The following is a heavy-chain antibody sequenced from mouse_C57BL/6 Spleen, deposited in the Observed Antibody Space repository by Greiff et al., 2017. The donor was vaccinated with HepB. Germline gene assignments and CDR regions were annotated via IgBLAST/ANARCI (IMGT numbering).Heavy chain of an antibody. V-gene: IGHV1-7*01. Sequence: VQLQQSGAELAKPGASVKLSCKASGYTFTSYWMHWVKQRPGQGLEWLGYINPSSGYPKYNQKLKDKATLTAEKSSSTAYMQLSSLTYEDSAVDYCAYGSSDNFDYGGQGTTLTVSS. CDR1: GYTFTSYW. J-gene: IGHJ2*01. CDR2: INPSSGYP. D-gene: IGHD1-1*01. CDR3: AYGSSDNFDY.